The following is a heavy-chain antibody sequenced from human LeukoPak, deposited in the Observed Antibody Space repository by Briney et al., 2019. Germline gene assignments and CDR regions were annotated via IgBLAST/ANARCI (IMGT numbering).Heavy chain of an antibody. CDR3: ARALRLWGGNSGIAFDI. V-gene: IGHV4-61*08. Sequence: SQTLSLTCTVSGGSISSGDYYWSWIRQPPGKGLEWIVYIYNSGSTNYNHSLKSRVTISEGMSNNQFSLKLSSVTAADTAVYYCARALRLWGGNSGIAFDIWGQGTMVTVSS. CDR2: IYNSGST. D-gene: IGHD4-23*01. J-gene: IGHJ3*02. CDR1: GGSISSGDYY.